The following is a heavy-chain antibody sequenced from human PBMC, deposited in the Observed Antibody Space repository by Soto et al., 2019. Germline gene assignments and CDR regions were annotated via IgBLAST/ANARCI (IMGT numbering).Heavy chain of an antibody. Sequence: PGGSLRLSCAASGFTFSSYAMSWVRQAPGKGLEWVSAISGSGGSTYYADSVKGRFTISRDNSKNTLYLQMNSLRAEDTAVYYCATSYYYDSSGYSFDYWGQGTLVTVSS. CDR2: ISGSGGST. V-gene: IGHV3-23*01. CDR3: ATSYYYDSSGYSFDY. CDR1: GFTFSSYA. D-gene: IGHD3-22*01. J-gene: IGHJ4*02.